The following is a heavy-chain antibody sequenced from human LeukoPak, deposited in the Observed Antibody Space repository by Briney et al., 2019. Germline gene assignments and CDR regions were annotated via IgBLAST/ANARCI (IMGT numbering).Heavy chain of an antibody. CDR3: ARVYRDLAVAGPPDY. V-gene: IGHV4-59*01. J-gene: IGHJ4*02. Sequence: SETLSLTCTVSGGSISSYYWSWIRQPPGKGLEWIGYIYYSGSTNYNPSLKSRVTISVDTSKNQFSLKLSSVTAADTAVYYCARVYRDLAVAGPPDYWGQGTLVTVSS. CDR1: GGSISSYY. CDR2: IYYSGST. D-gene: IGHD6-19*01.